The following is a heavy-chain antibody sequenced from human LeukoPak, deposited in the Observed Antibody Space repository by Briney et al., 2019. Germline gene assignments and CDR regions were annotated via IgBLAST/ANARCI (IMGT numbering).Heavy chain of an antibody. J-gene: IGHJ6*03. CDR2: IRYDGSNK. V-gene: IGHV3-30*02. CDR3: AREPVARSYYYYYYMDV. D-gene: IGHD5-12*01. CDR1: GFTFSSYG. Sequence: GGSLRLSCAASGFTFSSYGMHWVRQAPGKGLEWVAFIRYDGSNKYYADSVKGRFTISRDNSKNTLYLQMNSLRAEDTAVYYCAREPVARSYYYYYYMDVWGKGTTVTVSS.